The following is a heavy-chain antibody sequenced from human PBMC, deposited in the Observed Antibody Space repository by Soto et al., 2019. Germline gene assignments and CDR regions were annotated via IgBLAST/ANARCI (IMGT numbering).Heavy chain of an antibody. V-gene: IGHV3-30-3*01. J-gene: IGHJ3*02. Sequence: QVQLVESGGGVVQPGRSLRLSCAASGFTFSNYAIHWVGQAPGKGLEWVSVHSSNGGNEWYADSVKGRFTISRENSKNTLFMQINSLRAEDTAVYYCARTKYNKNDAFDIWGRWTMVTVSS. CDR1: GFTFSNYA. CDR2: HSSNGGNE. D-gene: IGHD1-20*01. CDR3: ARTKYNKNDAFDI.